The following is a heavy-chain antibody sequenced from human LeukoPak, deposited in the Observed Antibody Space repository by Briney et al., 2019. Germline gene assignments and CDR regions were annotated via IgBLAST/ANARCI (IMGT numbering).Heavy chain of an antibody. CDR3: ARKKYYDILTGLYNWFDP. CDR2: INHSGST. V-gene: IGHV4-34*01. CDR1: GGSFSGYY. Sequence: PSETLSFTCAVYGGSFSGYYWSWIRQPPGKGLEWIGEINHSGSTNYNPSLKSRVTISVDTSKNQFSLKLSSVTAADTAVYYCARKKYYDILTGLYNWFDPWGQGTLVTVSS. J-gene: IGHJ5*02. D-gene: IGHD3-9*01.